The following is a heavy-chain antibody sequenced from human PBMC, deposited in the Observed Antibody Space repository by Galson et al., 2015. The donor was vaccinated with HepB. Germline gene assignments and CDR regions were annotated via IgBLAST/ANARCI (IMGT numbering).Heavy chain of an antibody. J-gene: IGHJ4*02. CDR3: AKDLSSSSLALDY. Sequence: SLRLSCAASGFTFSSYGMHWVRQAPGKGLEWVAVISYDVYNEYYADSVKGRFTISRDNSKNTLYLQMNSLRAEDTAVYYCAKDLSSSSLALDYWGQGTLVTVSS. CDR2: ISYDVYNE. CDR1: GFTFSSYG. D-gene: IGHD6-6*01. V-gene: IGHV3-30*18.